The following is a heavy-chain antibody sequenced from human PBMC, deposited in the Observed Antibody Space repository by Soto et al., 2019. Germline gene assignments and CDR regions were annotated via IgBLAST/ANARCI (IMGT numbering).Heavy chain of an antibody. Sequence: SETLSLTCTVSGGSISSYYWSWIRQPPGKGLEWIGYIYYSGSTNYNPSLKSRVPISVVTSKNQFSLKLSSVTAADTAVYYCARYRGGSFYFDYWGQGTLVTVSS. J-gene: IGHJ4*02. CDR3: ARYRGGSFYFDY. D-gene: IGHD1-26*01. V-gene: IGHV4-59*01. CDR2: IYYSGST. CDR1: GGSISSYY.